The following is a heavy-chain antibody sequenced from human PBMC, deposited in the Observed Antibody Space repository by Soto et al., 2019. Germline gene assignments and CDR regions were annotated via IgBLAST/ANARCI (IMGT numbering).Heavy chain of an antibody. J-gene: IGHJ5*02. CDR3: ARDPSPRITMVRGVIIANWFDP. Sequence: SETLSLTCTVSGGSISSGGYYWSWIRQHPGKGLEWIGYIYYSGSTYYNPSLKSRVTISVDTSKNQFSLKLSSVTAADTAVYYCARDPSPRITMVRGVIIANWFDPRGQGTLVTVSS. CDR2: IYYSGST. D-gene: IGHD3-10*01. V-gene: IGHV4-31*03. CDR1: GGSISSGGYY.